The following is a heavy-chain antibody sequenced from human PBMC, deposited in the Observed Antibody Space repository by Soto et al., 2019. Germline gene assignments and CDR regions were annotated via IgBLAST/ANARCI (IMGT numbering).Heavy chain of an antibody. CDR3: ARYDAESGSNKLDP. CDR1: GGSVSSRSHF. CDR2: IYYTGNT. Sequence: QVQLQESGPGVVKPSDTLSVTCTVSGGSVSSRSHFWSWIRQPPGGGLQWIGYIYYTGNTNYSPSLKSRATLSVDTSRNQFSLWLTSVTAADTAIYYCARYDAESGSNKLDPWGQGTLVTVSS. V-gene: IGHV4-61*01. J-gene: IGHJ5*02. D-gene: IGHD5-12*01.